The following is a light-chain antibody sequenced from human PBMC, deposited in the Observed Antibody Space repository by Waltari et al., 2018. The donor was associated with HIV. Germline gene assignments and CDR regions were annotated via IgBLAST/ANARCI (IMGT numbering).Light chain of an antibody. CDR2: WAS. Sequence: IVMTQSPDSLAVSLGERVTINYKSSQSLLYSSSNKNSLVWYQQKPGQPPKLLIYWASTRDSGVPERFSGSGSGTDFTLTISSLQAADVAVYYCQQHYTSPHTFGQGTKLEIK. J-gene: IGKJ2*01. CDR3: QQHYTSPHT. CDR1: QSLLYSSSNKNS. V-gene: IGKV4-1*01.